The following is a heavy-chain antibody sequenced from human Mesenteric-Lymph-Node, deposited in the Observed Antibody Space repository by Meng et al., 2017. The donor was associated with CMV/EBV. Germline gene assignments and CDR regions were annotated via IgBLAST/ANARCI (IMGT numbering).Heavy chain of an antibody. CDR1: GFTFSSYW. CDR3: ARDQAPYRSDHYYGMDV. CDR2: INQDGSEK. J-gene: IGHJ6*02. D-gene: IGHD4-11*01. V-gene: IGHV3-7*01. Sequence: GESLKISCAASGFTFSSYWMSWVRRAPGKGLEWVANINQDGSEKNYVDSVKGRFTISRDNAKNSLYLQMNSLRAEDTAVYYCARDQAPYRSDHYYGMDVWGQGTTVTVSS.